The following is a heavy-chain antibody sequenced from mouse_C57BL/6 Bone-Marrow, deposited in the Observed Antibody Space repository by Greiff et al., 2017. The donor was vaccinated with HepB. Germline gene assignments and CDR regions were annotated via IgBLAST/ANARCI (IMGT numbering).Heavy chain of an antibody. J-gene: IGHJ1*03. Sequence: VQLVESGGGLVQPKGSLKLSCAASGFTFNTYAMHWVRQAPGKGLEWVARIRSKSSNYATYYADSVKDRFTISRDDSQSMLYLQMNNLKTEDTAMYYCVREGNYGSPWYFDVWGTGTTVTVSS. V-gene: IGHV10-3*01. CDR3: VREGNYGSPWYFDV. D-gene: IGHD1-1*01. CDR2: IRSKSSNYAT. CDR1: GFTFNTYA.